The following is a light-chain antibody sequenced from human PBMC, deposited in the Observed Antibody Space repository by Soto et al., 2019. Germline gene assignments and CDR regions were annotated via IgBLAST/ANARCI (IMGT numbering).Light chain of an antibody. V-gene: IGLV1-47*01. CDR2: RNN. CDR3: AALDDILSGVV. J-gene: IGLJ2*01. Sequence: QSVLTQSPSASGTPGQRVNISCSGSSSNIGSNYVYWYQQLPGTAPKLLIYRNNQRPSGVPDRFSGSKSGTSASLAISGLRSEDEADYYCAALDDILSGVVFGGGTKLTVL. CDR1: SSNIGSNY.